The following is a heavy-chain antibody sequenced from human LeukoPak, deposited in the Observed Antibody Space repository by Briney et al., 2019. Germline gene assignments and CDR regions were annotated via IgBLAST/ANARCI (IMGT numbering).Heavy chain of an antibody. CDR3: ARGGTVATGLYDY. D-gene: IGHD1-26*01. J-gene: IGHJ4*02. V-gene: IGHV4-4*07. CDR1: GGSISSYY. Sequence: SETLSLTCTVSGGSISSYYWSWIRQPAGKGLEWIGRIYDTGGTNYNPSLKSRVTISIDKSKNQFSLKLSSVTAADTAVYYCARGGTVATGLYDYWGQGTLVTVSS. CDR2: IYDTGGT.